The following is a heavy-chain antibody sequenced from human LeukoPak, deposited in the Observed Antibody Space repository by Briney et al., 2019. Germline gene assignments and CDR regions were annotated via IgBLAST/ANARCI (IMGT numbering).Heavy chain of an antibody. J-gene: IGHJ6*03. CDR1: GYTFTGYY. Sequence: ASVKVSCKASGYTFTGYYMHWVRQAPGQGLEWMGWINPNSGGTDYTQKFQGRVTMTRDTSISTAYMELSRLRSDDTAVYYCARYYGSGSLWGYYYYYMDVWGKGTTVTISS. D-gene: IGHD3-10*01. CDR2: INPNSGGT. CDR3: ARYYGSGSLWGYYYYYMDV. V-gene: IGHV1-2*02.